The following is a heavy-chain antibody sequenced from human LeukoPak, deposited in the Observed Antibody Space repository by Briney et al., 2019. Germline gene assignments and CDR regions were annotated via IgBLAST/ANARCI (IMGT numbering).Heavy chain of an antibody. CDR3: ARDRVYSSGWYGDAFDI. Sequence: HAGGSLRLSCAASGFTFSSYWMSWVRQAPGKGLEWVANVKQDGSEKYYVDSVKGRFTISRDSAKNSLYLQMNSLRAEDTAVYYCARDRVYSSGWYGDAFDIWGQGTMVTVSS. CDR2: VKQDGSEK. D-gene: IGHD6-19*01. CDR1: GFTFSSYW. V-gene: IGHV3-7*01. J-gene: IGHJ3*02.